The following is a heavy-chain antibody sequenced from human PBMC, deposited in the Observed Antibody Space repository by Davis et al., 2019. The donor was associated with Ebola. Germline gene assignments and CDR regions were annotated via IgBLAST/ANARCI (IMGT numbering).Heavy chain of an antibody. J-gene: IGHJ4*02. CDR2: MNPNSGNT. CDR3: ARSGRYGSGSYYNFGD. Sequence: ASVKVSCKASGGTFSSYAINWVRQATGQGLEWMGWMNPNSGNTGYAQKFQGRVTMTRNTSISTAYMELSSLRSEDTAVYYCARSGRYGSGSYYNFGDWGQGTLVTVSS. CDR1: GGTFSSYA. V-gene: IGHV1-8*02. D-gene: IGHD3-10*01.